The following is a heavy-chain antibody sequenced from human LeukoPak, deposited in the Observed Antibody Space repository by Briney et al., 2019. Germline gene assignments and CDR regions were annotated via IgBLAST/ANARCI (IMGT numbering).Heavy chain of an antibody. Sequence: SVKASCKASGGTFSSYAISWVRQAPGQGLEWMGRIIPIFGTANYAQKFQGRVTITTDESTSTAYMELSSLRSEDTAVYYCARDEHYYDSSGYFGYWGQGTLVTVSS. CDR2: IIPIFGTA. CDR3: ARDEHYYDSSGYFGY. V-gene: IGHV1-69*05. D-gene: IGHD3-22*01. CDR1: GGTFSSYA. J-gene: IGHJ4*02.